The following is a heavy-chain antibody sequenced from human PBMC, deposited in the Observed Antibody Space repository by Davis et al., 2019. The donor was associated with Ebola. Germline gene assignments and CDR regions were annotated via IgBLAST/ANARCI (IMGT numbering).Heavy chain of an antibody. CDR2: IDPSDSYT. CDR1: GSSFTTYW. D-gene: IGHD5-12*01. CDR3: ARHEATLWEGYYGMDV. J-gene: IGHJ6*02. Sequence: GGSLRLSCKGSGSSFTTYWISWVRQMPGKGLEWMGRIDPSDSYTNYSPSFQGHVTISADKSISTAYLQWSSLKASDTAMYYCARHEATLWEGYYGMDVWGQGTTVTVSS. V-gene: IGHV5-10-1*01.